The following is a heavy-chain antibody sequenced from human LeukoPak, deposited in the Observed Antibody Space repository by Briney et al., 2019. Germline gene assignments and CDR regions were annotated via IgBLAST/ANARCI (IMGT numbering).Heavy chain of an antibody. CDR3: AKSASGYSSSWYCLDY. CDR1: GFTFSDYY. J-gene: IGHJ4*02. D-gene: IGHD6-13*01. V-gene: IGHV3-30*02. Sequence: PGGSLRLSCAASGFTFSDYYMSWIRQAPGKGLEWVASTRFDGSNKYYADSVKGRFTNSRDNSKNTLYLQMNSLTTEDTAVYYCAKSASGYSSSWYCLDYWGQGTLVTVSS. CDR2: TRFDGSNK.